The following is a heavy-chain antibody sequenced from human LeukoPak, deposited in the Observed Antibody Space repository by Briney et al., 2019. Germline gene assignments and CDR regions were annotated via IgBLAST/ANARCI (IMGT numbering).Heavy chain of an antibody. V-gene: IGHV1-46*01. CDR2: INPSGGST. D-gene: IGHD2-2*01. J-gene: IGHJ4*02. CDR1: GYTFTSYY. Sequence: ASVKVSCKASGYTFTSYYMHWVRQAPGQGLEWMGIINPSGGSTSYAQKFQGRVTMTRDTSKNQFSLKLSSVIAADTAVYYCARGDLVPAAGLFDYWGQGTLVTVSS. CDR3: ARGDLVPAAGLFDY.